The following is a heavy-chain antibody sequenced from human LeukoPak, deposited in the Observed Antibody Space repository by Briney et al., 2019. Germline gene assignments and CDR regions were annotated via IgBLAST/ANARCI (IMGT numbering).Heavy chain of an antibody. CDR1: GDRVSSNSAA. J-gene: IGHJ4*02. V-gene: IGHV6-1*01. CDR3: AREGSYFDY. Sequence: SQTLSLTCAISGDRVSSNSAAWNWVRQSPSRGLEWLGRTYYRSDWYSDYAVSVKSRLSITPDTAKNQFSLQLNSVTPEDTAIYYCAREGSYFDYWGQGTPVTVSS. CDR2: TYYRSDWYS.